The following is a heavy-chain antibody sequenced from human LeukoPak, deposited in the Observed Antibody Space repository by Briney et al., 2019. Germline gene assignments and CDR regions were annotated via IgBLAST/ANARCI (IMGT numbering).Heavy chain of an antibody. CDR2: ISGSGGST. CDR1: GFTFSDYA. Sequence: GGSLRLSCAASGFTFSDYAMNWVRQAPGKGLEWVSAISGSGGSTYYADSVKGRFTISRDNSKNTLYLQMNSLRAEDTAVYYCAKHYYGSGSYYNAGGFDPWGQGTLVTVSS. J-gene: IGHJ5*02. D-gene: IGHD3-10*01. V-gene: IGHV3-23*01. CDR3: AKHYYGSGSYYNAGGFDP.